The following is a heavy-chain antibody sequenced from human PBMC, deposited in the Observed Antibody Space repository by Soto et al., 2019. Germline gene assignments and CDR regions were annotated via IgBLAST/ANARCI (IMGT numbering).Heavy chain of an antibody. J-gene: IGHJ6*01. Sequence: QVQLVESGGGVVQPGRSLRLSCAASGFTFSSYGMHWVRQAPGKGLEWVAVISYDGSNKYYADSVKGRFTISRDNSKNTLYLQMNSLRAEDTAVYYCAKDLKQLYYYYGMDVW. V-gene: IGHV3-30*18. D-gene: IGHD2-2*01. CDR1: GFTFSSYG. CDR2: ISYDGSNK. CDR3: AKDLKQLYYYYGMDV.